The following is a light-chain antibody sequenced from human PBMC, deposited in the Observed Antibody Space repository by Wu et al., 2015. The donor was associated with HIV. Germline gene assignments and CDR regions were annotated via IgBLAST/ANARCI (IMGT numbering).Light chain of an antibody. V-gene: IGKV3-11*01. J-gene: IGKJ1*01. CDR2: DAS. CDR1: QNVDYY. CDR3: QQRRNWPQT. Sequence: EIVLTQSPATLSLSPGDGATLSCRASQNVDYYLAWYQQKPGQAPRLLIYDASNRATGISARFRGSGSGTDFTLTISSLEPEDFAVYYCQQRRNWPQTFGQGTKVEIK.